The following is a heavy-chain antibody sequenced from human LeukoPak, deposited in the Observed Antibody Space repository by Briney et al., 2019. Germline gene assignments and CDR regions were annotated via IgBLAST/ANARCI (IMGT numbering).Heavy chain of an antibody. D-gene: IGHD3-3*01. V-gene: IGHV3-23*01. CDR1: GFTFSNYA. J-gene: IGHJ4*02. Sequence: PGGSLRLSCAASGFTFSNYAMSWVRQAPGKGLEWVSAISGGGGSTYYADSVKGRFTISRDNSKNTLYLQMNSLRAEDTAVYYCAKAQKKTIRFLEWTPSSLFDYWGQGTLVTVSS. CDR3: AKAQKKTIRFLEWTPSSLFDY. CDR2: ISGGGGST.